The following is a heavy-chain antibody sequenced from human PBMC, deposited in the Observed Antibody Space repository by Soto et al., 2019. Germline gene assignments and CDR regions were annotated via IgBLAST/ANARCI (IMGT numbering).Heavy chain of an antibody. CDR3: ARGDFGSGWHQY. CDR2: INHSGST. V-gene: IGHV4-34*01. CDR1: GGSFSGYY. Sequence: QVQLQQWGAGLLKPSETLSLTCAVYGGSFSGYYWSWIRQPPGKGLEWIGEINHSGSTNYNPSLKSRVTISVDTSKNQSSLKLSSVTAADTAVYYCARGDFGSGWHQYWGQGTLVTVSS. J-gene: IGHJ4*02. D-gene: IGHD6-19*01.